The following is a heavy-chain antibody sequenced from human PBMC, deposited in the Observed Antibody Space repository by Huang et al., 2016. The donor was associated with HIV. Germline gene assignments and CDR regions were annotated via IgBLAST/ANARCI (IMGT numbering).Heavy chain of an antibody. CDR1: GFTLSDYA. CDR2: ISYDGNDK. CDR3: ARFGKRLPMLRGEDVIGDI. V-gene: IGHV3-30-3*01. D-gene: IGHD3-10*01. Sequence: QVQLVESGGGVVQPGRSLRISCAASGFTLSDYASQWVRQAPGKGRGWLALISYDGNDKYYSDAVRGRFTISRDNFNNTLYLQMNSLRHEDTALYYCARFGKRLPMLRGEDVIGDIWGQGTMVIVSS. J-gene: IGHJ3*02.